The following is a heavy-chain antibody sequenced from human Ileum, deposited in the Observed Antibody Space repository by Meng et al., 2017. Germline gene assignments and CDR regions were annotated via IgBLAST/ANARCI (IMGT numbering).Heavy chain of an antibody. Sequence: QVPLQQWGAGLLKPSETLSLTCAVYGGSFSGYYWSWIRQPPGKGLEWIGEINHSGSTNYNPSLKSRVTISVDTSKNQFSLKLSSVTAADTAVYYCARGGHDSSGYYSFDYWGQGTLVTVSS. V-gene: IGHV4-34*01. D-gene: IGHD3-22*01. CDR2: INHSGST. J-gene: IGHJ4*02. CDR3: ARGGHDSSGYYSFDY. CDR1: GGSFSGYY.